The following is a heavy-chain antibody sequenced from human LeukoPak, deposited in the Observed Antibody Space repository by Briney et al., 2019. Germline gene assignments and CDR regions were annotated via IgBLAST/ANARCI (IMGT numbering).Heavy chain of an antibody. V-gene: IGHV3-7*01. CDR2: IKQDGSEK. Sequence: GGSLRLSCAASGFTFSSYWMSWVRQAPGKGLEWVANIKQDGSEKYYVDSVKGRFTISRDNTKNSLYLQMNSLRAEDTAVYYWARLKQWLVRDYYYYGMDVWAKGPRSPSP. J-gene: IGHJ6*02. CDR3: ARLKQWLVRDYYYYGMDV. D-gene: IGHD6-19*01. CDR1: GFTFSSYW.